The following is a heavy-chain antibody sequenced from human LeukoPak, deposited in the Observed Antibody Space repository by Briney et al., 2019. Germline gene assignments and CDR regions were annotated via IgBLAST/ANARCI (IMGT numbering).Heavy chain of an antibody. V-gene: IGHV3-21*01. J-gene: IGHJ4*02. CDR3: ARMSYGYNYEPVDNDY. D-gene: IGHD5-24*01. CDR2: ISSSSSYI. CDR1: GINFRGYW. Sequence: GGSLRLSCAVSGINFRGYWMAWVRQAPGKGLEWVSSISSSSSYIYYADSVRGRFTISRDNAKNSLYLQMNSLRAEDTAVYYCARMSYGYNYEPVDNDYWGQGTLVTVSS.